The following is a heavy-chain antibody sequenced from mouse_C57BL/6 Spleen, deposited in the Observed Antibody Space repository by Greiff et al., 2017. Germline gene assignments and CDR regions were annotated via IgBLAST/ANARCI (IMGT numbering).Heavy chain of an antibody. Sequence: QVQLQQSGAELVKPGASVKISCKASGYAFSSYWMNWVKQRPGKGLEWIGQIYPGDGDTNYNGKFKGKATLTADKSSSTAYMQLSSLTSEDSAVYYCARDSRKRGRYLDYWGKGTTLTVSS. CDR1: GYAFSSYW. CDR3: ARDSRKRGRYLDY. J-gene: IGHJ2*01. D-gene: IGHD4-1*01. CDR2: IYPGDGDT. V-gene: IGHV1-80*01.